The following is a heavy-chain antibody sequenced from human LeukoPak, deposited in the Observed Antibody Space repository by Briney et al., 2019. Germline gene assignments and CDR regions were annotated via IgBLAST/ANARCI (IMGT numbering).Heavy chain of an antibody. CDR3: ARGGSGSYHPLGY. J-gene: IGHJ4*02. Sequence: SETLSLTCTVSGGSISSYYWSWIRQPPGKGLEWIGYIYYSGSTNYNPSLKSRVTISVDTSKNQFSLKLSSVTAADTAVYYCARGGSGSYHPLGYWGQGTLVTVSS. V-gene: IGHV4-59*01. CDR2: IYYSGST. CDR1: GGSISSYY. D-gene: IGHD3-10*01.